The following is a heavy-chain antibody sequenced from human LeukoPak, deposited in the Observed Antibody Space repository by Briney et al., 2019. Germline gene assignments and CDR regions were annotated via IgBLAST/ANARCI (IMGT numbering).Heavy chain of an antibody. Sequence: PGGSLRLSCAASGFTLDDYAMHWVRQAPGKGLEWVSGISWNSGSIGYADSVKGRFTISRDNAKNSLYLQMNSLRAEDMALYYCARGLHYDILTGPFGYWGQGTLVTVSS. CDR1: GFTLDDYA. V-gene: IGHV3-9*03. D-gene: IGHD3-9*01. J-gene: IGHJ4*02. CDR2: ISWNSGSI. CDR3: ARGLHYDILTGPFGY.